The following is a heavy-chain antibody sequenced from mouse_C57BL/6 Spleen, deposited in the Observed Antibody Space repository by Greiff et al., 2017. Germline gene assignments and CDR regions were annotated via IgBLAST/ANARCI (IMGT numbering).Heavy chain of an antibody. CDR2: INPSSGYT. CDR3: AWNWEGNPFAY. V-gene: IGHV1-4*01. D-gene: IGHD4-1*01. Sequence: QVQLQQSGAELARPGASVKMSCKASGYTFTSYTMHWVKQRPGQGLEWIGYINPSSGYTKYNQKFKDKATLTADKSSSTAYMQLSSLTSEDSAVYYCAWNWEGNPFAYWGQGTLVTVSA. J-gene: IGHJ3*01. CDR1: GYTFTSYT.